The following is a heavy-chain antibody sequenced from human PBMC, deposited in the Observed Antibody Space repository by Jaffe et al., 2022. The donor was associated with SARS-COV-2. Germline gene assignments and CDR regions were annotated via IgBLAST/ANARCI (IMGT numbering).Heavy chain of an antibody. CDR2: MNPNSGNT. D-gene: IGHD3-10*01. CDR1: GYTFTSYD. Sequence: QVQLVQSGAEVKKPGASVKVSCKASGYTFTSYDINWVRQATGQGLEWMGWMNPNSGNTGYAQKFQGRVTMTRNTSISTAYMELSSLRSEDTAVYYCARGIEPQITMVRGVHLKYYYYYYMDVWGKGTTVTVSS. V-gene: IGHV1-8*01. J-gene: IGHJ6*03. CDR3: ARGIEPQITMVRGVHLKYYYYYYMDV.